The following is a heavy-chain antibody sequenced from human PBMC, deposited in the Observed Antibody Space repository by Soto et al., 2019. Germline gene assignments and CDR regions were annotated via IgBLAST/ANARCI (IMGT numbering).Heavy chain of an antibody. V-gene: IGHV4-39*01. CDR2: ILYSGST. D-gene: IGHD6-19*01. J-gene: IGHJ4*02. Sequence: PSETLSLTCIVSGGSITRNNHYWGWIRQSPGRGLEWIGSILYSGSTNYNPSLKSRVTSSVETSKNQFSLKMSSVTAADTALYYCARLGSSGWYQGSYFDYWGQGTLVTVSS. CDR1: GGSITRNNHY. CDR3: ARLGSSGWYQGSYFDY.